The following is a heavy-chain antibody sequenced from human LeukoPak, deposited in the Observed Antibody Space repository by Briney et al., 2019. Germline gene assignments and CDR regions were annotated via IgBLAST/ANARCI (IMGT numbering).Heavy chain of an antibody. V-gene: IGHV5-51*01. J-gene: IGHJ4*02. Sequence: AGESLKISCKGSGYTFTNYWIGWVRQMPGKGLEWMGIINPGDSDIRYSPFFQGQVTISADKSISTAYLQWSSLKASDTAMYYCARQTQYYGHFDYWGQGTLVTVSS. CDR2: INPGDSDI. D-gene: IGHD4-17*01. CDR1: GYTFTNYW. CDR3: ARQTQYYGHFDY.